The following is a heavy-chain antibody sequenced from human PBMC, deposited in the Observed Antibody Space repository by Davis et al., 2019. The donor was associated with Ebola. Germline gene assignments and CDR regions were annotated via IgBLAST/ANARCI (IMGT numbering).Heavy chain of an antibody. CDR2: ISGSGGNT. J-gene: IGHJ4*02. V-gene: IGHV3-23*01. CDR3: AKYYASGTYYPFDF. CDR1: GFTFSNYA. D-gene: IGHD3-10*01. Sequence: PGGSLRLSCAASGFTFSNYAMSWVRQAPGKGLDWVSSISGSGGNTYYADSVRGRFTISRDNSKNTLYLQMNNLRAEDTAVYYCAKYYASGTYYPFDFWGQGTLVTVS.